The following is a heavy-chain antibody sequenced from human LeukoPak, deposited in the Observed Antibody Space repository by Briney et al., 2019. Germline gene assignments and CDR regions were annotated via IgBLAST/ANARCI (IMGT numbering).Heavy chain of an antibody. CDR2: IYTSGST. J-gene: IGHJ4*02. CDR3: AREWGSSRYVDY. D-gene: IGHD6-13*01. Sequence: SETLSLTCTVSGGSISSYYWSWIRQPAGKGLEWIGRIYTSGSTNYNPSLKSRVTMSVGTSKNQFSLKLSPVTAADTAVYYCAREWGSSRYVDYWGQGTLVTVSS. V-gene: IGHV4-4*07. CDR1: GGSISSYY.